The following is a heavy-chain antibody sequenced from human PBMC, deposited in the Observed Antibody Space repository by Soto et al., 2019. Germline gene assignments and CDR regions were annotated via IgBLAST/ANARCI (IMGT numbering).Heavy chain of an antibody. Sequence: GGSLRLSCAASGFTFSSYAMHWVRQAPGKGLEWVAVISYDGSNKYYADSVKGRFTISRDNSKNTLYLQMNSLRAEDTAVYYCARIYCTTTTCDSWFDPWGQGTLVTVSS. D-gene: IGHD2-2*01. CDR3: ARIYCTTTTCDSWFDP. CDR2: ISYDGSNK. J-gene: IGHJ5*02. V-gene: IGHV3-30-3*01. CDR1: GFTFSSYA.